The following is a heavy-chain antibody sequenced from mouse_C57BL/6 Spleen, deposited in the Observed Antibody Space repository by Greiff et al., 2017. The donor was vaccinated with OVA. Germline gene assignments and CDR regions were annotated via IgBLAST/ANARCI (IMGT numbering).Heavy chain of an antibody. CDR1: GYTFTSYW. V-gene: IGHV1-55*01. CDR3: ARETGYCEY. J-gene: IGHJ2*01. Sequence: QVQLQQPGAELAKPGASVKLSCKASGYTFTSYWITWVKQRPGQGLEWIGDIYPGSGSTYYNEKFKGKATLPVDTSSSTASMQLSSLTSEDSAVYYCARETGYCEYWGQGTTLTVSS. CDR2: IYPGSGST.